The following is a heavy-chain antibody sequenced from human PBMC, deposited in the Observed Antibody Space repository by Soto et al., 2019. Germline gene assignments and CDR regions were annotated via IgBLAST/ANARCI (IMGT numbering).Heavy chain of an antibody. CDR2: LSRSGVAT. D-gene: IGHD1-7*01. Sequence: PGGSLRLSCTASGFNTRFYSMSWVRQTPGKGLEWAAALSRSGVATYYADSVRGRFTISRDASKDTLFLQMSNLRAEDAALYYCSKGEMSTIRNSFDPWGQGTLVTV. CDR1: GFNTRFYS. V-gene: IGHV3-23*01. J-gene: IGHJ5*02. CDR3: SKGEMSTIRNSFDP.